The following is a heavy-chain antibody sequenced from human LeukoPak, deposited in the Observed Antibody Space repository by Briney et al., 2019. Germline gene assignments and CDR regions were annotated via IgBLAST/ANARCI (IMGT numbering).Heavy chain of an antibody. V-gene: IGHV1-2*02. CDR3: ARGGDSDAAEYFQH. Sequence: VASVKVSCKASGYTFTGYYMHWVRQAPGQGLEWMGWINPNSGGTNYAQKFQGRVTMTRDTSISTAYMELSRLRSDDTAVYYCARGGDSDAAEYFQHWGQGTLVTVSS. CDR1: GYTFTGYY. J-gene: IGHJ1*01. CDR2: INPNSGGT. D-gene: IGHD2-21*02.